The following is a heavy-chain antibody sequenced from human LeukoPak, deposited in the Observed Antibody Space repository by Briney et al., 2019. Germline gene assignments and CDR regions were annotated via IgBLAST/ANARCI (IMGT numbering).Heavy chain of an antibody. J-gene: IGHJ6*02. CDR2: ISAYNGNT. Sequence: ASVKVSCKASGYTFINYGIGWVRQAPGQGLEWMGWISAYNGNTNYAQKLQGRVTMTTDTSTSTAYMELRSLRSDDTAVYYCARDRKDGYCSSTSCYAPNYGMDVWGQGTTVTVSS. CDR3: ARDRKDGYCSSTSCYAPNYGMDV. V-gene: IGHV1-18*01. CDR1: GYTFINYG. D-gene: IGHD2-2*03.